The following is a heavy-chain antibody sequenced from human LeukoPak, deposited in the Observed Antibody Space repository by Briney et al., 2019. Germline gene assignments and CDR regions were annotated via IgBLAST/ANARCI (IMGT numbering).Heavy chain of an antibody. CDR1: GGSISSGGYY. J-gene: IGHJ4*02. CDR2: IYYSGSTYYNSGGT. V-gene: IGHV4-31*03. D-gene: IGHD6-13*01. Sequence: SQTLSLTCTVSGGSISSGGYYWTWIRQHPGEGLEWIGYIYYSGSTYYNSGGTYYNPPLKSRVAISVDTSKNQFSLKLSSVTAADTAVYYCARAGSGAAGLFDYWGQGTLVTVSS. CDR3: ARAGSGAAGLFDY.